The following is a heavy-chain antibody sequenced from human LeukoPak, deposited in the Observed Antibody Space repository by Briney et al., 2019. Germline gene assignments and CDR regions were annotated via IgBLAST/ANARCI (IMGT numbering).Heavy chain of an antibody. J-gene: IGHJ5*02. Sequence: PSETLSLTCTVSGGSLSSYYWSWVRQPAGKGVEWIGRINTSGNTDFNPSLKSRVTMSVDTAKKQFSVKLTSVTAADTAVYYCARDLGHCSGGSCYSGWFDPWGQGTLVTVSS. V-gene: IGHV4-4*07. D-gene: IGHD2-15*01. CDR2: INTSGNT. CDR1: GGSLSSYY. CDR3: ARDLGHCSGGSCYSGWFDP.